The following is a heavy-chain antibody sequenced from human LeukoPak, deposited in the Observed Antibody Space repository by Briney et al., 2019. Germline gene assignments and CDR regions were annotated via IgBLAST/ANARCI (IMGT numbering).Heavy chain of an antibody. CDR3: ERGSRVSTIFRTY. V-gene: IGHV1-8*01. CDR2: MNPNSGNT. CDR1: GYTFTSYD. D-gene: IGHD3-9*01. J-gene: IGHJ4*02. Sequence: GASVKVSCKASGYTFTSYDINWVRQATGQGLEWMGWMNPNSGNTGYAQKFQGRVTMTRNTSISTAYMELSSLRSKDTAVYYCERGSRVSTIFRTYWGQGTLVTVSS.